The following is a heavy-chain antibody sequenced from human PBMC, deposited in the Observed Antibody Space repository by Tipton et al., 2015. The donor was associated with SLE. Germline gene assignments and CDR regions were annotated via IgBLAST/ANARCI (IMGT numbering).Heavy chain of an antibody. D-gene: IGHD6-6*01. V-gene: IGHV3-20*04. CDR2: INWNGGST. CDR3: ARAEYSSSSAFDY. CDR1: GFTFDDYG. Sequence: SLRLSCAASGFTFDDYGMSWVRQAPGKGLEWASGINWNGGSTGYADSVKGRFTISRDNAKNSLYLQMNSLRAEDTAVYYCARAEYSSSSAFDYWGQGTLVTVSS. J-gene: IGHJ4*02.